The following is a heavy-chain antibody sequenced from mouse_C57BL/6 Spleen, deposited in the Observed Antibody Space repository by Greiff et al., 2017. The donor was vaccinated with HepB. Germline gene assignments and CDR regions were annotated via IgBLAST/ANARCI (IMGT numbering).Heavy chain of an antibody. V-gene: IGHV1-81*01. CDR1: GYTFTSYG. J-gene: IGHJ2*01. CDR2: IYPRSGNT. CDR3: AKAYYSNYLDY. D-gene: IGHD2-5*01. Sequence: VQLQESGAELARPGASVKLSCKASGYTFTSYGISWVKQRTGQGLEWIGEIYPRSGNTYYNEKFKGKATLTADKSSSTAYMELRSLTSEDSAVYFCAKAYYSNYLDYWGQGTTLTVSS.